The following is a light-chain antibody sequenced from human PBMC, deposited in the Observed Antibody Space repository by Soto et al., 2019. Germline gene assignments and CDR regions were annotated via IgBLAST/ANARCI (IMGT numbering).Light chain of an antibody. V-gene: IGKV1-12*01. CDR1: QGINNW. Sequence: DIQMSQSPSSVSGSVGDRVAVTCRASQGINNWLAWYQQKPGKAPELLIYAVSYLQSGVPSRFSGSGSGTDFTLTINSLQPEDFATYFCKQSSAFPLTFGGGTKVDI. CDR2: AVS. CDR3: KQSSAFPLT. J-gene: IGKJ4*01.